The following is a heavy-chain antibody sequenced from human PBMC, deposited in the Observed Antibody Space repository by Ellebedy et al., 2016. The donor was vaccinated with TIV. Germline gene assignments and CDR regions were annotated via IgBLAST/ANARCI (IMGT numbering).Heavy chain of an antibody. V-gene: IGHV3-21*04. CDR3: AKGRGGGSDSSAPRYYFDY. D-gene: IGHD3-22*01. Sequence: GESLKISCAASGFTFSSYSMNWVRQAPGKGLEWVSSISSSSSYIYYADSVKGRFTISRDNSKKTLYLQMNSLRAEDTAVYYCAKGRGGGSDSSAPRYYFDYWGLGTLVTVSS. CDR1: GFTFSSYS. J-gene: IGHJ4*02. CDR2: ISSSSSYI.